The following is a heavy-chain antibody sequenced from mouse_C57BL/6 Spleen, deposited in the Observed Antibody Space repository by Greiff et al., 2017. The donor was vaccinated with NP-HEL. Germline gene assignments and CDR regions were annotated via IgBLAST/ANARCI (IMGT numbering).Heavy chain of an antibody. CDR1: GYTFTDYE. Sequence: QVQLQQSGAELVRPGASVTLSCKASGYTFTDYEMHWVKQTPVNGLEWIGAIDPETGGTAYNQKFKGKAILTADKSSSTAYMELRSLTSEDSAVYYCTRPYCYGSSYNFDYWGQGTTLTVSS. V-gene: IGHV1-15*01. J-gene: IGHJ2*01. D-gene: IGHD1-1*01. CDR2: IDPETGGT. CDR3: TRPYCYGSSYNFDY.